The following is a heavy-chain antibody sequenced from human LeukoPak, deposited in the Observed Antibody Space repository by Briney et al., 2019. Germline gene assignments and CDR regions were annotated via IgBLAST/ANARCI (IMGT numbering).Heavy chain of an antibody. Sequence: SETLSLTCTVSGGSISSGDYYWSWIRQPPGKGLGWIGYIYYSGTTYYNPSLKSRLTISVDTSKNQFSLKLSSVTAADTAVYYCARGTGSSSGWYAYWGQGTLVTVSS. CDR3: ARGTGSSSGWYAY. D-gene: IGHD6-19*01. CDR1: GGSISSGDYY. V-gene: IGHV4-30-4*01. J-gene: IGHJ4*02. CDR2: IYYSGTT.